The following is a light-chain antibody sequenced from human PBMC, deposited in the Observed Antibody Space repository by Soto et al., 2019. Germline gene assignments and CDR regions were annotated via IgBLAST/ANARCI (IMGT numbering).Light chain of an antibody. V-gene: IGKV3-11*01. Sequence: EIVLTQSPATLSLSPGERATLSCRASQSVTTYLAWYQQKPGQAPRLLIYDASNRATGVPARFSGSGSGTEFTRTISSLEPDDFAVYYCQQRSSWYSFGQGTKLEI. CDR2: DAS. CDR3: QQRSSWYS. J-gene: IGKJ2*03. CDR1: QSVTTY.